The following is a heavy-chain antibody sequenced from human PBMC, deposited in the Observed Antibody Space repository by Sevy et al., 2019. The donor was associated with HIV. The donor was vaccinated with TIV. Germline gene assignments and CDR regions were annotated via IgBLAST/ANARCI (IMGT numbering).Heavy chain of an antibody. CDR2: ISTNGRSA. D-gene: IGHD2-15*01. CDR1: GFTFSTYA. J-gene: IGHJ6*02. Sequence: GGSLRLSCAASGFTFSTYAMNWVRQAPGKGLEWVSSISTNGRSAYYTDSVEGRFTISRDNSKNTLYLQMNSLRADDTAVYYCAKGYCSGGSCPRGYYYYGMDVWVQGTTVTVSS. V-gene: IGHV3-23*01. CDR3: AKGYCSGGSCPRGYYYYGMDV.